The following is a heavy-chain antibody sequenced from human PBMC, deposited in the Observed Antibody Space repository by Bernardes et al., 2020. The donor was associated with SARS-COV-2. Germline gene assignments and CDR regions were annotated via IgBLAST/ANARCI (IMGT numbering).Heavy chain of an antibody. CDR1: GGSISSYY. CDR3: ARQNRDGYSSSWYQDDAFDI. CDR2: IYYSGST. D-gene: IGHD6-13*01. J-gene: IGHJ3*02. Sequence: SEPLSLTCTVSGGSISSYYWSWIRQPPGKGLEWIGYIYYSGSTNYNPSLKSRVTISVDTSKNQFSLKLSSVTAADTAVYYCARQNRDGYSSSWYQDDAFDIWGQGTMVTVSS. V-gene: IGHV4-59*08.